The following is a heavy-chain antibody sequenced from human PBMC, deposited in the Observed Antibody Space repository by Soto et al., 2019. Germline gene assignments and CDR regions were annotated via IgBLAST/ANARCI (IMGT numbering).Heavy chain of an antibody. Sequence: PGGSLRLSCAASGFTFSSYWMSWVRQAPGKGLEWVANIKQDGSEKYYVDSVKGRFTISRDNAKNSLYLQMNSLRAEDTAVYYCAREVNYYDSSGYYSHHAFDIWGQGTMVTVSS. CDR3: AREVNYYDSSGYYSHHAFDI. CDR1: GFTFSSYW. D-gene: IGHD3-22*01. V-gene: IGHV3-7*04. J-gene: IGHJ3*02. CDR2: IKQDGSEK.